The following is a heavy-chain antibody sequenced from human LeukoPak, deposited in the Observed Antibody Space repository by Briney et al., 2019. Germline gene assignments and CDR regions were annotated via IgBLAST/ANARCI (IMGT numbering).Heavy chain of an antibody. CDR2: INLKSGGA. V-gene: IGHV1-2*06. D-gene: IGHD4-17*01. J-gene: IGHJ4*02. CDR3: ARGSGPGDSPGLE. Sequence: SVTVSFTAAGYTFTDYYMHWVRHAPGQGLEWMGRINLKSGGANYAKQFQGRFTMPRNTPITTAYMEVVRLTSDDTAVYYCARGSGPGDSPGLEWGEGTLVTAS. CDR1: GYTFTDYY.